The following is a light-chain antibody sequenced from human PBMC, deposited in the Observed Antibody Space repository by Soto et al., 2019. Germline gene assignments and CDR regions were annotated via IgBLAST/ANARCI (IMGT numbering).Light chain of an antibody. Sequence: QSALTQPASVSGSPGQSITISCTGTTSDIGGYNYVSWYQQHPGKAPKVIIYDVSDWPSGVSNRFSGSKSGNTASLTISGLQAEDEADYYCSSYSRSTTRYVFGTGTKLTVL. CDR1: TSDIGGYNY. CDR3: SSYSRSTTRYV. V-gene: IGLV2-14*03. CDR2: DVS. J-gene: IGLJ1*01.